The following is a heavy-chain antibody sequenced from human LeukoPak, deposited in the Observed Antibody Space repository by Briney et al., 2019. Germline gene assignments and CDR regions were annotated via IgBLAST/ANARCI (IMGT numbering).Heavy chain of an antibody. V-gene: IGHV3-23*01. CDR2: ISGSGGST. Sequence: GGSLRLSCAASGFTFSSYAMSWVRQAPGKGLEWVSAISGSGGSTYYADSVKGRFTISRDNSKNTLYLQMNSLRAEDTAVYYCAKDVRIVGATEGLFGYWGQGTLVTVSS. CDR3: AKDVRIVGATEGLFGY. CDR1: GFTFSSYA. D-gene: IGHD1-26*01. J-gene: IGHJ4*02.